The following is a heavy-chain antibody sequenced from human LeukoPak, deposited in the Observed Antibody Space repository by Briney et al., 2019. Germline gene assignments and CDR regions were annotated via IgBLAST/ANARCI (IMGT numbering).Heavy chain of an antibody. D-gene: IGHD3-3*01. J-gene: IGHJ6*03. V-gene: IGHV3-23*01. CDR1: GFTFSSYA. CDR3: ANAIGWSGYIYYYYMDV. CDR2: ISGSGGST. Sequence: GGSLRLSCAASGFTFSSYAMSWVRQAPGKGLEWVSAISGSGGSTYYADSVKGRFTISRDNSKNTLYLQMNSLRAEDTAVYYCANAIGWSGYIYYYYMDVWGKGTTVTVSS.